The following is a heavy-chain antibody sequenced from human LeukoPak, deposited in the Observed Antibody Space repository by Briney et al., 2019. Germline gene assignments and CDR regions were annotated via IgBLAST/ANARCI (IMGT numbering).Heavy chain of an antibody. D-gene: IGHD3-22*01. Sequence: ASVKVSCKVSGYTLTELSMHWVRQARGKGLEWMGGFDPEDGETIYAQKFQGRVTMTEDTSTDTAYMELSSLRSEDTAVYYCATGDYYDSSPLEYWGQGTLVTVSS. J-gene: IGHJ4*02. CDR1: GYTLTELS. CDR2: FDPEDGET. CDR3: ATGDYYDSSPLEY. V-gene: IGHV1-24*01.